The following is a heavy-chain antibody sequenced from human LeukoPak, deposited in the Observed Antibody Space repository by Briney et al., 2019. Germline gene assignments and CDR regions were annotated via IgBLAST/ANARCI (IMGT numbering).Heavy chain of an antibody. Sequence: GXIYYSGSTYYNPSLKSRVTISIDTSKNQFSLKLSSVTAADTAVFYCARGPHYSDSSWCFDLWGRGTLVTVSS. D-gene: IGHD3-22*01. CDR2: IYYSGST. J-gene: IGHJ2*01. CDR3: ARGPHYSDSSWCFDL. V-gene: IGHV4-31*02.